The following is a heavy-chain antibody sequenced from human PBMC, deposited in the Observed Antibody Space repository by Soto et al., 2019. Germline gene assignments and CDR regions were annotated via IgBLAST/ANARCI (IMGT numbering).Heavy chain of an antibody. CDR2: ISSSSSTI. J-gene: IGHJ6*03. V-gene: IGHV3-48*01. Sequence: GGSLRLSCAASGFTFSSYSMNWVRQAPGKGLEWVSYISSSSSTIYYADTVKGRFTISRDKAKNSLYLQMNSLRAEDTAVDYCARDGALDDPDIVVVVAAYYYMDVWGKGTTVTVSS. CDR3: ARDGALDDPDIVVVVAAYYYMDV. CDR1: GFTFSSYS. D-gene: IGHD2-15*01.